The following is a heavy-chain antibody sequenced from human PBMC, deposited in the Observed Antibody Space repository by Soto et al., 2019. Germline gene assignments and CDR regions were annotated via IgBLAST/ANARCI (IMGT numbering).Heavy chain of an antibody. Sequence: SVKVCCTSSGYTFTGYYMHWVRQAPGQGLEWMGWINANSGGTNYAQKFQGRVTMTRDTSISTAYMELSSLRSEDTAVYYCATDQLNSGSYLSWGQGNLVTVSS. V-gene: IGHV1-2*02. CDR2: INANSGGT. CDR1: GYTFTGYY. D-gene: IGHD1-26*01. CDR3: ATDQLNSGSYLS. J-gene: IGHJ1*01.